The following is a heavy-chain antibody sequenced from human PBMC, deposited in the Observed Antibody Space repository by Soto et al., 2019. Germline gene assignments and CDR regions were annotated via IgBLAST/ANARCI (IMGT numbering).Heavy chain of an antibody. J-gene: IGHJ4*02. CDR1: GLTFTRYS. V-gene: IGHV3-21*01. CDR2: ISSTTNYI. Sequence: GGSLRLSCAASGLTFTRYSMNWVRQAPGKGLEWVSSISSTTNYIYYADSMKGRFTVSRDNAKNSVYLDMNSLSAEDTAVYYCARESEDLTSNFDYWGQGTLVTVSS. CDR3: ARESEDLTSNFDY.